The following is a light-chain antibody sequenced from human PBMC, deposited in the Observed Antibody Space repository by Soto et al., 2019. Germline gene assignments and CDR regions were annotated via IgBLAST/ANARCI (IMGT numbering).Light chain of an antibody. CDR1: QSSSSW. V-gene: IGKV1-5*03. CDR3: QQYNTLWT. Sequence: DIQMTQSTSTLSASVGDRVTITCRASQSSSSWLAWYQQKPGKAPKLLIYKASSLESGVPSRFSSTGSGTEYTLTISSLQPDDFATYYCQQYNTLWTFGQGTKVEIK. CDR2: KAS. J-gene: IGKJ1*01.